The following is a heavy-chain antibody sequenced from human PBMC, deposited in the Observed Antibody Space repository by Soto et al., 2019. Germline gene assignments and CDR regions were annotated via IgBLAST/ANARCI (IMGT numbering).Heavy chain of an antibody. V-gene: IGHV1-69*06. Sequence: SVKVSCKASGGTFSSYAISWVRQAPGQGLEWMGGIIPIFGTANYAQKFQGRVTITADKSTSTAYMELTSLRSEDTAVDYCARGAGVIVVGAEYFQHWGQGTLVTVSS. D-gene: IGHD3-22*01. CDR1: GGTFSSYA. CDR2: IIPIFGTA. CDR3: ARGAGVIVVGAEYFQH. J-gene: IGHJ1*01.